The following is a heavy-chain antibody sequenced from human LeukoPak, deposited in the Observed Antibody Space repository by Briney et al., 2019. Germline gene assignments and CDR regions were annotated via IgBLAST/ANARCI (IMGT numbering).Heavy chain of an antibody. D-gene: IGHD3-22*01. CDR2: ISGSGGSA. J-gene: IGHJ4*02. CDR1: GFTFSSYT. Sequence: GGSLRLSCAASGFTFSSYTMSWVRQAPGKGLEWVSGISGSGGSAYYADSVKGRFTISRDNSKNTLYLQMNSLRAEDTAVYYCAKDRYYDSSGPSDYWGQGTLVTVSS. CDR3: AKDRYYDSSGPSDY. V-gene: IGHV3-23*01.